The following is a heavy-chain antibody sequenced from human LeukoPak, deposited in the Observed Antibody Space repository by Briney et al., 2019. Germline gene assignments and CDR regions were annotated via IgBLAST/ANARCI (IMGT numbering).Heavy chain of an antibody. CDR1: GFTFTSYD. D-gene: IGHD3-10*01. J-gene: IGHJ5*02. CDR3: VRDGEGVAISVNYWFDP. V-gene: IGHV1-8*01. Sequence: ASVKVSCKASGFTFTSYDINWVRQASGQGLEWMGWMNPNNGNTGYAQKFQGRVTMARDTSISTAYMELRGLRSEDTAVYYCVRDGEGVAISVNYWFDPWGQGTLVTVSS. CDR2: MNPNNGNT.